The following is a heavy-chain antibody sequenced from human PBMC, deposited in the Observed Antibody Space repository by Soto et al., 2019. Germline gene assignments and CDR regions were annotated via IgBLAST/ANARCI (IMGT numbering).Heavy chain of an antibody. V-gene: IGHV4-39*01. CDR3: ADMRGQWLPRD. J-gene: IGHJ4*02. CDR2: IYRTGTA. D-gene: IGHD6-19*01. Sequence: QLQLQESGPRLVEPSETLSLTCTVSGGSISGSDYYWAWLRQPPGKGLEWLGTIYRTGTAYYNPSLKSRVTLFVDPSKNQFLLIMNSVSAADTAVYFCADMRGQWLPRDWGQGTLVTVSS. CDR1: GGSISGSDYY.